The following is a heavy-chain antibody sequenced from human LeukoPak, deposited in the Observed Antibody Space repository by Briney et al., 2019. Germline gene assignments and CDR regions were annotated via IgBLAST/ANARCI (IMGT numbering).Heavy chain of an antibody. CDR1: GGSISSYY. CDR2: IYYSGST. J-gene: IGHJ4*02. CDR3: ARQYSSSSEAYFDY. V-gene: IGHV4-59*08. D-gene: IGHD6-6*01. Sequence: SETLSLTCTVSGGSISSYYWSWSRQPPGKGLEWIGYIYYSGSTNYNPSLKSRVTIFVDTSKNQFSLKLNSVTAADTAVHYCARQYSSSSEAYFDYWGQGTLVTVSS.